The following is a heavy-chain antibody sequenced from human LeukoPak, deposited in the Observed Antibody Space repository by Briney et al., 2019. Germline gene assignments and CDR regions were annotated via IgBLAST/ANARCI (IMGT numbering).Heavy chain of an antibody. D-gene: IGHD5-18*01. J-gene: IGHJ6*02. V-gene: IGHV1-69*13. Sequence: ASVKVSCKASGGTFSSYAISWVRQAPGQGLEWMGGIIPIFGTANYAQKFQGRVTITADESTSTAYMELSSLRSEDTAVYYCARDLPGYSYGYGDYHYYGMDVWGQGTTVTVSS. CDR3: ARDLPGYSYGYGDYHYYGMDV. CDR1: GGTFSSYA. CDR2: IIPIFGTA.